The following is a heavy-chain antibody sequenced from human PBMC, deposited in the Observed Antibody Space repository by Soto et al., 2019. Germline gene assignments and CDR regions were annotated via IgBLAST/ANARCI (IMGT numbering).Heavy chain of an antibody. D-gene: IGHD6-19*01. Sequence: QVQLQQWGAGLLKPSETLSLTCAVYGGSFSGYYWSWIRQPPGKGLEWIGEVNHSGSTNYNPSLKCRVTISVDRSTNQFSLKLSSVTAADTAGYYCARGYLAPKAYRSGWCFDYWGQGTLVTVSS. V-gene: IGHV4-34*01. CDR2: VNHSGST. J-gene: IGHJ4*02. CDR3: ARGYLAPKAYRSGWCFDY. CDR1: GGSFSGYY.